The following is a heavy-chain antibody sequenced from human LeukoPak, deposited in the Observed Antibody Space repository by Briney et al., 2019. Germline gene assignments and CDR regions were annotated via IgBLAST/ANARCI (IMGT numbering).Heavy chain of an antibody. CDR3: ARQGIKAVTTDY. CDR1: GGSISSSSYY. CDR2: IYYSGST. D-gene: IGHD4-11*01. J-gene: IGHJ4*02. Sequence: SETLSLTCIVSGGSISSSSYYWGWLRQPPGKGLEWIGSIYYSGSTYYNPSLKSRVTISVDTSKNQFSLKLSSVTAADTAVYYCARQGIKAVTTDYWGQGTLVTVSS. V-gene: IGHV4-39*01.